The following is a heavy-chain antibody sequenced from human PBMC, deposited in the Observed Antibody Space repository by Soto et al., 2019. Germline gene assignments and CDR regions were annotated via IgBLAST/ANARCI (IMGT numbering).Heavy chain of an antibody. Sequence: GGSLRLSCAASGFSFSSYWVHWVRQDPLKGLEWVSGISGSGGSTYYADSVKGRFTISRDNSKNTLYLQMSSLRAEDTAVYYCAKAFSWYDYWGQGTLVTVSS. CDR1: GFSFSSYW. J-gene: IGHJ4*02. D-gene: IGHD6-13*01. CDR2: ISGSGGST. V-gene: IGHV3-23*01. CDR3: AKAFSWYDY.